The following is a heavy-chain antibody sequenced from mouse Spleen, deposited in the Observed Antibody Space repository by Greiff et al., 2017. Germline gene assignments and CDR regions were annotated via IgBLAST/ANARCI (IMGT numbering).Heavy chain of an antibody. CDR3: ARWRYYYAMDY. Sequence: VQLQQSGAGLAKPGASVKMSCKASGYTFTSYWMHWVKQRPGQGLEWIGYINPSTGYTEYNQKFKDKATLTADKSSSTAYMQLSSLTSEDSAVYYCARWRYYYAMDYWGQGTSVTVSS. J-gene: IGHJ4*01. V-gene: IGHV1-7*01. CDR1: GYTFTSYW. CDR2: INPSTGYT. D-gene: IGHD2-14*01.